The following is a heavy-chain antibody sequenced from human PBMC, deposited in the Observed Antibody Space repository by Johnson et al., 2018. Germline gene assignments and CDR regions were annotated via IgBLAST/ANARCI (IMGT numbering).Heavy chain of an antibody. D-gene: IGHD3-3*01. J-gene: IGHJ6*04. CDR2: ISSSGSTI. V-gene: IGHV3-11*04. Sequence: QVQLVESGGGLVKPGGSLRLSCAASGFTFSDYYMSWIRQAPGKGLEWVSYISSSGSTIYYADSVKGRFTISRDNAKNSLYLQMNSLRAEDTAVYYCESITIFGVAPRMDVWGKGTTVTVSS. CDR3: ESITIFGVAPRMDV. CDR1: GFTFSDYY.